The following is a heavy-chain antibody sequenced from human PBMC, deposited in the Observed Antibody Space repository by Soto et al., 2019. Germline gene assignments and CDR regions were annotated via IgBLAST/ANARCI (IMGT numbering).Heavy chain of an antibody. Sequence: GGSLRLSCAASGSTFSSYAMSWVRQAQGKGLEWVSAISGSGGSTYYADSVKGRFTISRDNSKNTLYLQMNSLRAEDTVVYYCAKDLAPFCYYESSGYLEVYWGQATLVTVSS. J-gene: IGHJ4*02. CDR1: GSTFSSYA. V-gene: IGHV3-23*01. CDR2: ISGSGGST. CDR3: AKDLAPFCYYESSGYLEVY. D-gene: IGHD3-22*01.